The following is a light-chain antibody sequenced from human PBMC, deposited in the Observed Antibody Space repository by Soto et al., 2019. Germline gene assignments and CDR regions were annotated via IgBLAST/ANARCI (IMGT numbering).Light chain of an antibody. V-gene: IGKV3-20*01. CDR2: GAS. J-gene: IGKJ4*01. CDR3: QHYGSSPGLT. Sequence: EIVLTQSPGTLSLSPGERATLFCRASQNVTSSSIAWHQQKPGQAPRLLIYGASSRAPGIPDRFSASGSGTDFTLTISRLESEDCAVYYCQHYGSSPGLTFGGGTKVEIK. CDR1: QNVTSSS.